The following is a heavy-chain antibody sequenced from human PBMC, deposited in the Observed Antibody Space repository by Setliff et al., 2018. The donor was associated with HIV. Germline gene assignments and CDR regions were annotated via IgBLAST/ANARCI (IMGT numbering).Heavy chain of an antibody. CDR2: ISYDGSNK. J-gene: IGHJ6*03. D-gene: IGHD3-9*01. CDR3: ARSPGLDSYYYYYMDV. V-gene: IGHV3-30*04. Sequence: GGSLRLSCAAPGFTFSSYAIHWVRQAPGKGLEWVAVISYDGSNKYYADSVKGRFTISRDNSKNTLYLQINSLRAEDTAVYYCARSPGLDSYYYYYMDVWGKGTTVTVSS. CDR1: GFTFSSYA.